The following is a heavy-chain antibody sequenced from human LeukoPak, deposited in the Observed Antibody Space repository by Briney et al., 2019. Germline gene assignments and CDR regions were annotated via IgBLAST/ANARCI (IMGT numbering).Heavy chain of an antibody. CDR3: ARDGSRGYCSGGSCSDYYYYYMDV. V-gene: IGHV1-18*01. CDR1: GYTFTSYG. Sequence: ASVKVSCKASGYTFTSYGISWVRQAPGQGLEWMGWISAYNGNTNYAQKLQGRVTMTTDTSTSTAYMELRSLRSDDTAVYYCARDGSRGYCSGGSCSDYYYYYMDVWGKGTTVTVSS. D-gene: IGHD2-15*01. CDR2: ISAYNGNT. J-gene: IGHJ6*03.